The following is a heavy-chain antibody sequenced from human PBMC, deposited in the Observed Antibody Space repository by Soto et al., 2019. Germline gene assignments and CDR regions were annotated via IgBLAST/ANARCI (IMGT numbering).Heavy chain of an antibody. D-gene: IGHD6-13*01. CDR2: IYYSGST. CDR3: ARRIWIAAAADYYYYYMDV. CDR1: GGSISSYY. V-gene: IGHV4-59*01. J-gene: IGHJ6*03. Sequence: SETLSLTCTVSGGSISSYYWSWIRQPPGKGLEWIGYIYYSGSTNYNPSLKSRVTISVDTSKNQFSLKLSSVTAADTAVYYCARRIWIAAAADYYYYYMDVWGKGTTVTVSS.